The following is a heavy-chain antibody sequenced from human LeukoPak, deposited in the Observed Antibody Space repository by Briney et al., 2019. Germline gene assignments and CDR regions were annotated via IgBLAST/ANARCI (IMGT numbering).Heavy chain of an antibody. Sequence: SETLSLTCAVYGGSFSGYYWSWIRQPPGKGLEWIGEIDHSGSTNYNPSRKRRVTISVDTSKNQFSLKLSSVTAADTAVYYCARKHWGSEYWGQGTLVTVSS. D-gene: IGHD7-27*01. CDR2: IDHSGST. J-gene: IGHJ4*02. V-gene: IGHV4-34*01. CDR1: GGSFSGYY. CDR3: ARKHWGSEY.